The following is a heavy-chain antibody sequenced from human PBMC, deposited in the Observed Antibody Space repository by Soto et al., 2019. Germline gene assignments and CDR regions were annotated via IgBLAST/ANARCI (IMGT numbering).Heavy chain of an antibody. V-gene: IGHV4-30-4*01. CDR3: ARAMTSVTSTAHYYYGMDV. J-gene: IGHJ6*02. Sequence: PSETLSLTCTVSGGSIRNGDYYWGWIRQPPGKGLEWIGYVYYSGTTYSHPSLNSRVSISVDTSKNQVSLKLSSVTAADTAVYYCARAMTSVTSTAHYYYGMDVWGQGTTVTVSS. CDR1: GGSIRNGDYY. D-gene: IGHD4-17*01. CDR2: VYYSGTT.